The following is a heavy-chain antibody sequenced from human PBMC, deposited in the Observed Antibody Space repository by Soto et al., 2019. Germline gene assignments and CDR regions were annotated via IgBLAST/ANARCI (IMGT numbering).Heavy chain of an antibody. D-gene: IGHD2-8*01. V-gene: IGHV1-69*12. CDR1: GGTFSSYA. J-gene: IGHJ6*02. Sequence: QVQLVQSGAEVKKPGSSVKVSCKASGGTFSSYAISWVRQAPGQGLEWMGGIIPIFGTANYAQKFQGRVTITADESTSTAYMELSRLRSEDTAVYYCARGLLMVSAVHYYYYGMDVWGQGTTVTVSS. CDR3: ARGLLMVSAVHYYYYGMDV. CDR2: IIPIFGTA.